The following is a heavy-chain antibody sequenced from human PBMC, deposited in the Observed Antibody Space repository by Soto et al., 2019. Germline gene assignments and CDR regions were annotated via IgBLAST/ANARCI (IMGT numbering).Heavy chain of an antibody. D-gene: IGHD5-18*01. CDR2: IIGSGDTT. CDR1: GFTFSNFA. Sequence: GGSLRLSCAASGFTFSNFAMNWVRQAPGKGLEWVSGIIGSGDTTYYADSVKGRFTISRDKSKTTLYLQMNSLRAEDTAIYYCAKHGGYGFGPGDYYGMDIWGQGTTVTVSS. CDR3: AKHGGYGFGPGDYYGMDI. J-gene: IGHJ6*02. V-gene: IGHV3-23*01.